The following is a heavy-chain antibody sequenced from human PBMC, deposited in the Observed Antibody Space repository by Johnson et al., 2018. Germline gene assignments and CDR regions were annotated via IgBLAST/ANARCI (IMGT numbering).Heavy chain of an antibody. D-gene: IGHD3-10*01. CDR2: IVVGSGNT. Sequence: QLVESGPEVKKPGTSVKVSCKTSGFTFTRSAMQWVRQARGQRHEWVGWIVVGSGNTNYAQKFEERVTITRDMSTSTAYMELSSLRTEDTAVYYCARDGRSWTHNAEYLQHWGQGTPVTVSS. CDR1: GFTFTRSA. CDR3: ARDGRSWTHNAEYLQH. V-gene: IGHV1-58*02. J-gene: IGHJ1*01.